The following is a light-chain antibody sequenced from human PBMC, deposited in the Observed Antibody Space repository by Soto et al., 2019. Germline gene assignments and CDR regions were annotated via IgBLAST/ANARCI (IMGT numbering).Light chain of an antibody. CDR1: QSISSW. CDR2: QAS. Sequence: DIQMTQSPSTLSASVGDRVIITCRASQSISSWLAWYQQKPGQAPKVLINQASSLESGVPSRFSGGGSGTEFTLTISSLQPDDFATYYCQQYNSYPYTFGQGTKLEIK. CDR3: QQYNSYPYT. V-gene: IGKV1-5*03. J-gene: IGKJ2*01.